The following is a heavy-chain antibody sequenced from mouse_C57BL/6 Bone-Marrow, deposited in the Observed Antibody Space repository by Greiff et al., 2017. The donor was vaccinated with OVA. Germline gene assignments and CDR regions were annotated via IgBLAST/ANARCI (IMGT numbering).Heavy chain of an antibody. Sequence: EVKVVESGGGLVKPGGSLKLSCAASGFTFSDYGMHWVRQAPEKGLEWVAYISSGSSTIYYADTVKGRFTISRDNAKNTLFLQMTSLRSEDTAMYYCARDSFTGGYWGQGTTLTVSS. V-gene: IGHV5-17*01. CDR3: ARDSFTGGY. CDR2: ISSGSSTI. J-gene: IGHJ2*01. D-gene: IGHD2-12*01. CDR1: GFTFSDYG.